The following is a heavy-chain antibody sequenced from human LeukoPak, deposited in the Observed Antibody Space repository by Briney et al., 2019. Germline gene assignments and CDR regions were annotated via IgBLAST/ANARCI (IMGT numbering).Heavy chain of an antibody. CDR2: ISSSGKTI. D-gene: IGHD6-13*01. CDR1: GFTFSGSA. Sequence: GGSLKLSCAASGFTFSGSAMHWVRQAPGKGLEWVSYISSSGKTIYYADSTKGRFTVSRDNAKNSLYLQMNSLRAEDTAVYYCATTSIAAAVPGCFDYWGQGTLVTVFS. V-gene: IGHV3-48*03. CDR3: ATTSIAAAVPGCFDY. J-gene: IGHJ4*02.